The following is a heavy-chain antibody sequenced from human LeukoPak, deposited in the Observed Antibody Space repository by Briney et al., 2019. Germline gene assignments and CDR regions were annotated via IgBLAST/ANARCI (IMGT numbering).Heavy chain of an antibody. J-gene: IGHJ4*02. CDR1: GFTFSGYS. CDR2: ISASSSTI. D-gene: IGHD5-12*01. V-gene: IGHV3-48*01. CDR3: ARDPGSGYEEHFDY. Sequence: GGSLRLSCAASGFTFSGYSMNWVRQAPGKGLEWVSYISASSSTIYYADSVKGRFTISRDNAKNSLFLQMNSLRAEDTAVYYCARDPGSGYEEHFDYWGQGTLVTVSS.